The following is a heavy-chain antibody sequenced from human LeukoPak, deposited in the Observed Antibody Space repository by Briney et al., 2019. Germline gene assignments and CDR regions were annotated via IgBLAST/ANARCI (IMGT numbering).Heavy chain of an antibody. J-gene: IGHJ3*02. V-gene: IGHV4-39*01. CDR3: ARLTALAGHRGAFDI. CDR1: GGSIGGHTFY. D-gene: IGHD6-19*01. CDR2: IYYNGNT. Sequence: SETLSLTCNVSGGSIGGHTFYWDWIRQPPGKGLEWIATIYYNGNTFYNPSLKSRVAITIDMSKSQFSLHLSSVTAADTAIYYCARLTALAGHRGAFDIWGPGTMVTVSS.